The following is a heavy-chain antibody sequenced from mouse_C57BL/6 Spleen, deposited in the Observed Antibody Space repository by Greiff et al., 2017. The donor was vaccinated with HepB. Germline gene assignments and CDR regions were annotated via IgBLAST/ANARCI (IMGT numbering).Heavy chain of an antibody. Sequence: VQLQQSGPGLVQPSQSLSITCTVSGFSLTSYGVHWVRQSPGKGLEWLGVIWSGGSTGYNAAFISRLSISKDNSKSQVFFKMNSLQADDTAIYYCARNSRYSNSAWFAYWGQGTLVTVSA. CDR1: GFSLTSYG. D-gene: IGHD2-5*01. CDR3: ARNSRYSNSAWFAY. J-gene: IGHJ3*01. CDR2: IWSGGST. V-gene: IGHV2-2*01.